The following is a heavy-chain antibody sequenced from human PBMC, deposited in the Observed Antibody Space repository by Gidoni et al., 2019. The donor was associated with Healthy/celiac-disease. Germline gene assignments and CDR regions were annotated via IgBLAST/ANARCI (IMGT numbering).Heavy chain of an antibody. J-gene: IGHJ5*02. V-gene: IGHV4-34*01. CDR1: GGSFSGYY. CDR3: AREGNSSSSGTYNWFDP. D-gene: IGHD6-6*01. CDR2: INHSGST. Sequence: QVQLQQWGAGLLKPSETLSLTCAVYGGSFSGYYWSWIRQPPGKGLEWIGEINHSGSTNYNPSLKSRVTISVDTSKNQFSLKLSSVTAADTAVYYCAREGNSSSSGTYNWFDPWGQGTLVTVSS.